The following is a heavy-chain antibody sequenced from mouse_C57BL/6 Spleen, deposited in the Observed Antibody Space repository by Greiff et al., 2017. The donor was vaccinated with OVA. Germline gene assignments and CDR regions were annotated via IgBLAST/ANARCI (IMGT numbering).Heavy chain of an antibody. CDR2: IYPGSGNT. V-gene: IGHV1-76*01. Sequence: VKLMESGAELVRPGASVKLSCKASGYTFTDYYINWVKQRPGQGLEWIARIYPGSGNTYYNEKFKGKATLTAEKSSSTAYMQLSSLTSEDSAVYFCARDELGRDFDYWGQGTTLTVSS. CDR3: ARDELGRDFDY. J-gene: IGHJ2*01. D-gene: IGHD4-1*01. CDR1: GYTFTDYY.